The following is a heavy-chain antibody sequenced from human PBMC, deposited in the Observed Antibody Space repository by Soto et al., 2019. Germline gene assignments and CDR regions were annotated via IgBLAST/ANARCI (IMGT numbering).Heavy chain of an antibody. J-gene: IGHJ1*01. Sequence: QVQLVESGGGVVQPGRSRTLSCVASGFTFRLYGMHWVRQAPGKGLEWVAAVSYDGKNKWYGDSVQGRFTISRDNSKNTVFLQMSSLRTEDTAVYYCARGREGAAGQDWWGQGIVVAVSS. D-gene: IGHD6-13*01. CDR3: ARGREGAAGQDW. CDR1: GFTFRLYG. CDR2: VSYDGKNK. V-gene: IGHV3-30*03.